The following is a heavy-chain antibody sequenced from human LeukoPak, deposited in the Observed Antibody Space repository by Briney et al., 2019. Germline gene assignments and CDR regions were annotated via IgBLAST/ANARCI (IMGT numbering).Heavy chain of an antibody. V-gene: IGHV4-34*01. Sequence: NPSETLSLTCAVYGGSFSGYYWSWIRQPPGKGLEWIGEINHSGSTNYNPSLKSRVTISVDTSKNQFSLKLSSVTAADTAVYYCARYSSGWYVFDYWGQGTLVTVSS. CDR3: ARYSSGWYVFDY. J-gene: IGHJ4*02. CDR2: INHSGST. CDR1: GGSFSGYY. D-gene: IGHD6-19*01.